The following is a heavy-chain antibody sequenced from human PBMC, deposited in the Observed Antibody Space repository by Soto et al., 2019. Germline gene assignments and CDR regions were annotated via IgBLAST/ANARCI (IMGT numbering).Heavy chain of an antibody. CDR3: ARASLLPRYSGYDYTDY. V-gene: IGHV3-11*04. CDR1: GFTFSDYY. D-gene: IGHD5-12*01. CDR2: ISSSGSTI. J-gene: IGHJ4*02. Sequence: GGSLRLSCAASGFTFSDYYMSWIRQAPGKGLEWVSYISSSGSTIYYADSVKGRFTISRDNAKNLLYLQMNSLRAEDTAVYYCARASLLPRYSGYDYTDYWGQGTLVTVSS.